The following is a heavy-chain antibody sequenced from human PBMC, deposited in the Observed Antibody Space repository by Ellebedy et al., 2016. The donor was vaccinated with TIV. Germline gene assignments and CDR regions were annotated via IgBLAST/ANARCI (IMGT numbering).Heavy chain of an antibody. CDR2: ISGTSSTI. D-gene: IGHD3-3*01. J-gene: IGHJ4*02. Sequence: PGGSLRLSCAASGFTFSTYNMNWVRQAPGKGLEWVSSISGTSSTIHYADSVKGRFTISRDNAKNSLNLQMNSLRDEDTAVYYCARDGRSGYFSEYWGQGALVTVSS. CDR1: GFTFSTYN. V-gene: IGHV3-48*02. CDR3: ARDGRSGYFSEY.